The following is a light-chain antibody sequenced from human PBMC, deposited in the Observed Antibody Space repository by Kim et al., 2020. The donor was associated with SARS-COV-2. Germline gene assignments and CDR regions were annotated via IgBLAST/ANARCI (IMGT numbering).Light chain of an antibody. V-gene: IGLV3-19*01. CDR3: NSRDSSGNHLGV. CDR2: GKH. J-gene: IGLJ1*01. Sequence: SSELTQDPAVSVALGQTVRITCQGDSLRSFYASWYQQKPGQAPVLVIYGKHNRPSGIPDRFSGSSSGNTASLTITGAQAEDEADYYCNSRDSSGNHLGVFGTGTQLTVL. CDR1: SLRSFY.